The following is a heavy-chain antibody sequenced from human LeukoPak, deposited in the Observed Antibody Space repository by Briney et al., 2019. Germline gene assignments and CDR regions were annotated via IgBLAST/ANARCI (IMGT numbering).Heavy chain of an antibody. Sequence: VASVKVSCKASGYTFTGYYMHWVRQAPGQGLEWMGWINPNSGGTNYAQKFQGRVTMTRDTSISTAYMELSRLRSDDTAVYYCASNYDSSGYYAWDAFDIWGQGTMVTVSS. D-gene: IGHD3-22*01. J-gene: IGHJ3*02. CDR1: GYTFTGYY. CDR2: INPNSGGT. CDR3: ASNYDSSGYYAWDAFDI. V-gene: IGHV1-2*02.